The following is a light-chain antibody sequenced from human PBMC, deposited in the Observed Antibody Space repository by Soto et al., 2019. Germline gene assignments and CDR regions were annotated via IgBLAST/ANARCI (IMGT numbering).Light chain of an antibody. CDR1: QNVYINS. J-gene: IGKJ3*01. Sequence: EVVLTQSPGTLSLSPGERATLSCRASQNVYINSLAWYQQKPGQPPRLLIYGASTRAAAIPDRFSGSGSGADFALSIDRMEPEDFAIYYCQQYGDSPLTFGTGTRVD. CDR2: GAS. CDR3: QQYGDSPLT. V-gene: IGKV3-20*01.